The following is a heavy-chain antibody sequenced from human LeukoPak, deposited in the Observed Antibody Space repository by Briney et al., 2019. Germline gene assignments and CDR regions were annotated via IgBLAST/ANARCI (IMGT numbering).Heavy chain of an antibody. Sequence: PGGSLRLSCAAPGFTFNSYAMSWVRQAPGRGLEWVSGIGGSARSTYYADSAKGRFTISRDNSKNTLYLQMNSLRAEDTAVYYCAQGYCPSTTCAIDYWGQGTLVTVSS. V-gene: IGHV3-23*01. CDR3: AQGYCPSTTCAIDY. CDR2: IGGSARST. J-gene: IGHJ4*02. D-gene: IGHD2-2*01. CDR1: GFTFNSYA.